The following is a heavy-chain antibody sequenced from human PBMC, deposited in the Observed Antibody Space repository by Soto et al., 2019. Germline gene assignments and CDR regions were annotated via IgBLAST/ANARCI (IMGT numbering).Heavy chain of an antibody. J-gene: IGHJ6*02. CDR1: GFPFSRYW. V-gene: IGHV3-7*01. CDR2: IKQDGSEK. D-gene: IGHD2-15*01. CDR3: ARVNCGGIAAPTLDYSGMDG. Sequence: VGSLRLSCAASGFPFSRYWMSWVRQTPGKGLEWVANIKQDGSEKYYVDSVKGRFTISKDNHSNSLSLDMNSLRAEDTGVYYCARVNCGGIAAPTLDYSGMDGWGQGTTVTVSS.